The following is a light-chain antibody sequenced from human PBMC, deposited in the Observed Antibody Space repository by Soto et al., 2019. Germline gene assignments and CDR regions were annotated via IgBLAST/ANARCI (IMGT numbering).Light chain of an antibody. Sequence: EIVLTQSPGTLSLSPGERATLSCRASQSVRSNYLAWYRQTPGQAPRLLIYGASNRATGIPDRFSGSGSVTDFTLIISRLEPEDFALYYCQQYGSSPWTFGQGTKVEIK. CDR2: GAS. CDR3: QQYGSSPWT. J-gene: IGKJ1*01. CDR1: QSVRSNY. V-gene: IGKV3-20*01.